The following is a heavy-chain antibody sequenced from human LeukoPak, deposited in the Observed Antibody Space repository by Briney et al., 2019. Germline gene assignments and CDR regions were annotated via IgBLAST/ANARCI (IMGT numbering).Heavy chain of an antibody. CDR1: GFTFSGDW. Sequence: AGGSLRLSCAASGFTFSGDWMHWVRQAPGKGLVWVSRINSDGSSTSYADSVKGRFTISRDNAKNTLYLQMNSLRAEDTAVYYCARVLRYNWNPTCYFDYWGQGTLVTVSS. CDR2: INSDGSST. D-gene: IGHD1-20*01. CDR3: ARVLRYNWNPTCYFDY. V-gene: IGHV3-74*01. J-gene: IGHJ4*02.